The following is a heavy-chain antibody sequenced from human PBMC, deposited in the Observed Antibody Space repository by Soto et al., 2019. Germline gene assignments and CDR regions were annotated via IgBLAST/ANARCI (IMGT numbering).Heavy chain of an antibody. V-gene: IGHV4-59*12. CDR1: GGSISNYF. CDR2: LFSSGRS. J-gene: IGHJ4*02. Sequence: PSETLSLTCSVSGGSISNYFGSWVRQPPGKGVEWIAYLFSSGRSSYNSSLRSRVTISVDTSKNQFSLNLSSVTAADTAVYYCVRSGHTFGGVIWGQGIPVTVS. CDR3: VRSGHTFGGVI. D-gene: IGHD3-16*01.